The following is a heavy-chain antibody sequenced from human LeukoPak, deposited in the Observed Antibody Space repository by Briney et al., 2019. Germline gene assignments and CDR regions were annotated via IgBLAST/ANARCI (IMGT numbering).Heavy chain of an antibody. CDR3: AKDGRYFDWLSHIDY. CDR2: ISYDGSNK. V-gene: IGHV3-30*18. Sequence: PGGSLRLSCAASGFTFSTYGMHWVRQAPGKGLDWVALISYDGSNKYYADSVKGRFTISRDNSKNTLYLQMSSLRAEDTAVYYCAKDGRYFDWLSHIDYWGQGTLVTVSS. D-gene: IGHD3-9*01. J-gene: IGHJ4*02. CDR1: GFTFSTYG.